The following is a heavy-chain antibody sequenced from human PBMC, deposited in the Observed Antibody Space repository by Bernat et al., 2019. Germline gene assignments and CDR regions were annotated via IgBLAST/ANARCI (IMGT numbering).Heavy chain of an antibody. V-gene: IGHV4-34*01. CDR1: GGSFSGYY. D-gene: IGHD6-6*01. CDR3: ARGRGYGLAEDLIAARLGVRLDY. J-gene: IGHJ4*02. Sequence: QVQLQQWGAGLLKPSATLSLTCAVHGGSFSGYYWSWIRQLPGKGLEWIGEINHSGSTNYNPSLKSRVTISLDTSKNQFSMKLSSVTAPNTAVYYCARGRGYGLAEDLIAARLGVRLDYWGQGNLVTVYS. CDR2: INHSGST.